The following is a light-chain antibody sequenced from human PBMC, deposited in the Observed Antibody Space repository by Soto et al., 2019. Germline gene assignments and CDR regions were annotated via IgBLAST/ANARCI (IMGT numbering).Light chain of an antibody. Sequence: DIQTTQSPSTLSASVGDKVTITCRASQSLSGWLAWYQQKPGQAPKLLIYKASSLESGVPSRFSGSGSGTEFTLTITSLQPDDFATYYCQQYNSFPLTFGGGTKVDI. J-gene: IGKJ4*01. CDR2: KAS. CDR3: QQYNSFPLT. CDR1: QSLSGW. V-gene: IGKV1-5*03.